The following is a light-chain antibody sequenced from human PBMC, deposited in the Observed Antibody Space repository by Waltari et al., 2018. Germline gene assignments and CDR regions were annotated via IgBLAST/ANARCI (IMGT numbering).Light chain of an antibody. CDR1: QSLLHVNGYNY. J-gene: IGKJ4*01. CDR2: LGS. CDR3: MQALQTPLT. V-gene: IGKV2-28*01. Sequence: DIVLTQSPLSLPVTPGEPASISCSSSQSLLHVNGYNYLDWYLQKPGQSPQLLIYLGSNRASGVPDRFSGRGSGTDVTLKISRVEAEDVGVYYCMQALQTPLTFGGGTKVEIK.